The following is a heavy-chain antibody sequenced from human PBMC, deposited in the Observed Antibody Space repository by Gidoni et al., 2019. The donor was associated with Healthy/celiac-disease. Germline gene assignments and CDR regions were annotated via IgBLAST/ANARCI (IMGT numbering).Heavy chain of an antibody. CDR2: INHSGST. D-gene: IGHD4-17*01. V-gene: IGHV4-34*01. CDR1: GGSFRGYY. CDR3: ARRGYGVNYYYYYMDV. J-gene: IGHJ6*03. Sequence: HVQLQQWGAGLLKPSETLSPTCAVYGGSFRGYYWSWTRQPPGKGLEWIGEINHSGSTNYNPSLKSRVTISVDTSKNQFSLKLSSVTAADTAVYYCARRGYGVNYYYYYMDVWGKGTTVTVSS.